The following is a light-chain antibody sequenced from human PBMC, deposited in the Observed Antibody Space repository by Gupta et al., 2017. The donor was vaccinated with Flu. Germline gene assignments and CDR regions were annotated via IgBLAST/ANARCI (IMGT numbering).Light chain of an antibody. CDR2: SND. CDR1: SSNIGDNT. V-gene: IGLV1-44*01. J-gene: IGLJ3*02. Sequence: QSVLTQPPSVSGTPGQRVTISCSGSSSNIGDNTVNWYQQLPGTAPKLLIYSNDERPSGVPDRFSGSKSCTSASLAIGGLQSDDEADYYCAAWDDSLNGYWVFGGGTRLTV. CDR3: AAWDDSLNGYWV.